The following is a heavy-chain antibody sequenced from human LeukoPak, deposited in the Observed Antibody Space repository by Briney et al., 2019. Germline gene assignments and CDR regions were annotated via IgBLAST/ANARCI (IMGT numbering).Heavy chain of an antibody. D-gene: IGHD1-26*01. J-gene: IGHJ4*02. CDR2: INPNSGGT. V-gene: IGHV1-2*02. Sequence: ASVKVSCKASGYTFTGYYMHWVRQAPGQGLEWMGWINPNSGGTNYAQKFQGRVTMTRDTSISTAYMELSRLGSDDTAVYYCAISISGSYFKLYYFDYWGQGTLVTVSS. CDR1: GYTFTGYY. CDR3: AISISGSYFKLYYFDY.